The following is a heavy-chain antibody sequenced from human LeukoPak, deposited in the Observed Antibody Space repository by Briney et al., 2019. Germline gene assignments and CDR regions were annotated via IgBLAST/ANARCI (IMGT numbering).Heavy chain of an antibody. CDR1: GGSISSGSYY. CDR2: IYTSGST. D-gene: IGHD1-14*01. Sequence: SETLSLTCTVSGGSISSGSYYWSWIRQPAGKGLEWIGRIYTSGSTNYNPSLKSRVTISVDTSKNQFSLKLSSVTAADTAVYYCARAATELSKGFQYYYYYMDVWGKGTTVTVSS. J-gene: IGHJ6*03. V-gene: IGHV4-61*02. CDR3: ARAATELSKGFQYYYYYMDV.